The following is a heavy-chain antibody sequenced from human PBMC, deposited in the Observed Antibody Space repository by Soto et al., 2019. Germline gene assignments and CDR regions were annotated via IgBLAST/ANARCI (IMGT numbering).Heavy chain of an antibody. J-gene: IGHJ6*03. Sequence: QVLLVQSGAEVKKPGASVKVSCKASGYSFTTYGIIWVRQAPGQGLEWMGRISVYNGNTNYAQKFQGRVSVTADIPMNTAYMELRSLRSDDTAIYYCARGHGYYNYMDVSGRGTTVTVSS. V-gene: IGHV1-18*01. CDR2: ISVYNGNT. CDR3: ARGHGYYNYMDV. CDR1: GYSFTTYG.